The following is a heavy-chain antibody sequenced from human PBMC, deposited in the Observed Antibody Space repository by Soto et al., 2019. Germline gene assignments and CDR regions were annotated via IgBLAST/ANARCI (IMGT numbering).Heavy chain of an antibody. CDR3: ARRVSGSYFHY. CDR2: ICYSGST. D-gene: IGHD1-26*01. J-gene: IGHJ4*02. Sequence: PSETLSLTCTVSGGSISSSSYYWGWIRQPPGKGLEWIGNICYSGSTYYNPSLKSRVTISVDTSKNQFSLKLSSVTAADTAVYYCARRVSGSYFHYWGQGTLVTVSS. V-gene: IGHV4-39*01. CDR1: GGSISSSSYY.